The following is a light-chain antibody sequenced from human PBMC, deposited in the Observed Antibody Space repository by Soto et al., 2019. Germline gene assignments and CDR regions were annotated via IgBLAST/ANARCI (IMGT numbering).Light chain of an antibody. CDR3: CSYGAR. Sequence: QSALTQPRSVSGSPGESVAISCTGTSSDVGGYNYVSWYQQHPGKAPKLMIYDVSKRPSGVPDRFSGSKSGNTASPTISGLRTEDEADYYCCSYGARFGGGTQLTVL. CDR1: SSDVGGYNY. CDR2: DVS. J-gene: IGLJ7*01. V-gene: IGLV2-11*01.